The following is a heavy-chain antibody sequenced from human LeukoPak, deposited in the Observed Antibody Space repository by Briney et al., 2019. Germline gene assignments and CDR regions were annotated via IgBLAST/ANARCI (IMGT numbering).Heavy chain of an antibody. CDR3: ATDRTVTTAFDY. CDR2: INPNSGVT. Sequence: ASLKVSCKASGYTFTGYSMHWVRQAPGQGLEWMGWINPNSGVTNYAQKFQGRVTMTRDTSISTAYMELSSLRSEDTAVYYCATDRTVTTAFDYWGQGTLVTVSS. V-gene: IGHV1-2*02. D-gene: IGHD4-11*01. CDR1: GYTFTGYS. J-gene: IGHJ4*02.